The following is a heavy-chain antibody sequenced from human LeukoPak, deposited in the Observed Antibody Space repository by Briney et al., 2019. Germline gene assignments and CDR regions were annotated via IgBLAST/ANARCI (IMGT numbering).Heavy chain of an antibody. CDR2: INSDGSTT. D-gene: IGHD6-13*01. V-gene: IGHV3-74*01. J-gene: IGHJ5*01. Sequence: GGSLRLSCAASGFTFSRYWMHWVRHAPGKGLVWVSRINSDGSTTSHADSVKGRFTISRDNAKNTLFLQMNSLRAEDTAVYYCARGGSSSWYGSWGQGTLVTVSS. CDR1: GFTFSRYW. CDR3: ARGGSSSWYGS.